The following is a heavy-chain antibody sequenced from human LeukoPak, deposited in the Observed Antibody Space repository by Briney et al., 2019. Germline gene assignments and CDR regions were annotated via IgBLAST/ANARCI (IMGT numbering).Heavy chain of an antibody. CDR2: MNPNSGNT. V-gene: IGHV1-8*01. Sequence: GASVKVSCKASGYTFTSYDINWVRQATGQGLEWMGWMNPNSGNTGYAQKFQGRVTMTRNTSISTAYMELSSLRSDDTAVYYCARAITYYDILTGYPIGDYYMDVWGKGTTVTVSS. CDR3: ARAITYYDILTGYPIGDYYMDV. J-gene: IGHJ6*03. CDR1: GYTFTSYD. D-gene: IGHD3-9*01.